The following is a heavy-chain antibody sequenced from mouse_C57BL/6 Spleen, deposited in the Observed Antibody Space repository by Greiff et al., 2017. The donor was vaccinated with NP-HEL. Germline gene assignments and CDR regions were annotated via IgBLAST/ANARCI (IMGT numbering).Heavy chain of an antibody. CDR1: GYTFTSYW. V-gene: IGHV1-74*01. Sequence: VKLQQPGAELVKPGASVKVSCKASGYTFTSYWMHWVKQRPGQGLEWIGRIHPSDSDTNYNQKFKGKATLTVDKSSSTAYMQLSSLTSEDSAVYYCAIEMVTTLYYYAMDYWGQGTSVTVSS. D-gene: IGHD2-3*01. CDR3: AIEMVTTLYYYAMDY. J-gene: IGHJ4*01. CDR2: IHPSDSDT.